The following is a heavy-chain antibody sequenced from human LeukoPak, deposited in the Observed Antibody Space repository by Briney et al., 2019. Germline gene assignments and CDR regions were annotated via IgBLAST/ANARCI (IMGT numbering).Heavy chain of an antibody. V-gene: IGHV4-39*01. CDR2: IYYSGST. D-gene: IGHD3-3*01. Sequence: SETLSLTCIVSGGSISSRSYNWGWIRQPPGKGLEWVGSIYYSGSTYYNPSLKSRVTMSVDTSKNQFSLKLSSVTAAATAVYYCAGVSIFGVVKADYWGQGTLVTVSS. CDR1: GGSISSRSYN. CDR3: AGVSIFGVVKADY. J-gene: IGHJ4*02.